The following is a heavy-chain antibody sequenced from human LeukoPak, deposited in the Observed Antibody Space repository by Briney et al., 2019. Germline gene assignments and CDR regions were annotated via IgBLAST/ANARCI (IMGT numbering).Heavy chain of an antibody. CDR1: GFTFSTYN. D-gene: IGHD3-9*01. J-gene: IGHJ4*02. V-gene: IGHV3-21*06. CDR3: ARGHYDILTASYKWTPDY. CDR2: ITSGGTYT. Sequence: PGGSLRLSCAASGFTFSTYNMNWVRQAPGKGLEWVSSITSGGTYTYYTDSVKGRFTTSRDNAKNSLSLQLSSLRAEDTAVYYCARGHYDILTASYKWTPDYWGQGILVTVSS.